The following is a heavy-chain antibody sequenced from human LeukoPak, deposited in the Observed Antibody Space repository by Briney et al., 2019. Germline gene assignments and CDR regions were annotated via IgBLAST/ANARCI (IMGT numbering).Heavy chain of an antibody. D-gene: IGHD5-24*01. J-gene: IGHJ4*02. CDR3: GRDSRWAQPDH. Sequence: PGGSLRLSCAASEFTFSSYAMHWVRQAPGKGLEWVALISYDASNKYYADSVKGRFTISRDNSKNTLYLQINSLTAEDTAVYYCGRDSRWAQPDHWGQGTLVTVSS. V-gene: IGHV3-30*04. CDR2: ISYDASNK. CDR1: EFTFSSYA.